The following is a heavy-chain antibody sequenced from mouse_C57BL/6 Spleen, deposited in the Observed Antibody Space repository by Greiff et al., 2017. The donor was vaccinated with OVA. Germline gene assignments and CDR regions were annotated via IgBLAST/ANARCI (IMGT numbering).Heavy chain of an antibody. CDR3: ARGITTVYAMDY. D-gene: IGHD1-1*01. Sequence: EVQLQQSGPVLVKPGASVKMSCKASGYTFTDYYMNWVKQSHGKSLEWLGVINPYNGGTSYNQQFKGKATLTVDKSSSTAYMELNSLTSEDSEVYYCARGITTVYAMDYWGQGTSVTVSS. CDR1: GYTFTDYY. J-gene: IGHJ4*01. CDR2: INPYNGGT. V-gene: IGHV1-19*01.